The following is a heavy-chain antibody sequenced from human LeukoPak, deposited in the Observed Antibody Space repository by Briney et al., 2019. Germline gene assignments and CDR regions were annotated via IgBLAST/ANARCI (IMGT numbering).Heavy chain of an antibody. V-gene: IGHV1-8*01. J-gene: IGHJ4*02. Sequence: GASVKVSCKASGYTFTSYDINWVRQATGQGLEWMGWMNPNSGNTGYAQKFQGRVTMTRNTSISTAYMGLSSLRSEDTAVYYCARMGFHYDILTGYYTAPYDYWGQGTLVTVSS. CDR2: MNPNSGNT. D-gene: IGHD3-9*01. CDR3: ARMGFHYDILTGYYTAPYDY. CDR1: GYTFTSYD.